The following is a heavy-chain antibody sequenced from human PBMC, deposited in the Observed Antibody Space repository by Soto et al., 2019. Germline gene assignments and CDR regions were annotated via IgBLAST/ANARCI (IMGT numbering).Heavy chain of an antibody. D-gene: IGHD5-18*01. Sequence: QVHLVQSGAEVRKPESSVRVSCKASGDTFTSFTISWVRQAPGQGLEWMGGIIPLFNTPTYAQKFQGRVTISAEKSANTTYMDLSSLTSDDTAVYYCTILSTLQLTGYGTPRYSGTDVWCLGTTVTV. CDR2: IIPLFNTP. J-gene: IGHJ6*01. V-gene: IGHV1-69*06. CDR3: TILSTLQLTGYGTPRYSGTDV. CDR1: GDTFTSFT.